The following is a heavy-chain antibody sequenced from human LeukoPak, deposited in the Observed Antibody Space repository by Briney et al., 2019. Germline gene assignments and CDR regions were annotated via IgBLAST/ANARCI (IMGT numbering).Heavy chain of an antibody. CDR3: ARVRWGGNPGFDH. CDR2: IYSDGRT. J-gene: IGHJ4*02. Sequence: GGSLRLSCAASGFTVNNNYMSWVRQAPGKGLEWVSVIYSDGRTYYADSVKGRFTISRDNSKSTLYRQMNSLRAEDTAVYYCARVRWGGNPGFDHWGEGTLCTASS. V-gene: IGHV3-53*01. D-gene: IGHD4-23*01. CDR1: GFTVNNNY.